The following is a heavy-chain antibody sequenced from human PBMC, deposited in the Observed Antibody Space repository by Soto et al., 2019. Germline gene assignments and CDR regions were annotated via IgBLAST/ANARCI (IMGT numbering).Heavy chain of an antibody. CDR2: LSSGGTP. D-gene: IGHD3-22*01. Sequence: PSETLSLTCTVSGGSISSTNDFWGWIRQPPGKGLEWIGSLSSGGTPYYNPSLKSRVTLSVDTSRKQFSLNLTSVTAADTAVYYCARHDYHDSSGYYSPFGNWGQGTLVTVSS. J-gene: IGHJ4*02. V-gene: IGHV4-39*01. CDR1: GGSISSTNDF. CDR3: ARHDYHDSSGYYSPFGN.